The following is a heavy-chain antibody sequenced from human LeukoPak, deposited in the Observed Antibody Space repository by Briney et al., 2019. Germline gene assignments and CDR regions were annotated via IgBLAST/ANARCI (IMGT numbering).Heavy chain of an antibody. D-gene: IGHD3-16*01. CDR1: GFTFSSYW. J-gene: IGHJ6*02. CDR3: ARGGGLDV. V-gene: IGHV3-7*03. CDR2: INHNGNVN. Sequence: PGGSLRLSCAASGFTFSSYWMNWARQAPGKGLEWVANINHNGNVNYYVDSVKGRFTISRDNAKNSLYLQTSNLRAEDTAVYFCARGGGLDVWGQGATVTISS.